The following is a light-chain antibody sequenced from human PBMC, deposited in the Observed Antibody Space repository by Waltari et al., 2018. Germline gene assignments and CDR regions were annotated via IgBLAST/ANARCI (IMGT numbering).Light chain of an antibody. Sequence: EIVMTQSPGTLSVFPGERATLSCRASQSISTKLAWYQQKPGQAPRLLIYYASTRVTGIPARFSGSGSETEFTLTMSSLQSEDFAVYYCQQYNDWPLTFGGGTKVDI. V-gene: IGKV3-15*01. CDR3: QQYNDWPLT. J-gene: IGKJ4*01. CDR2: YAS. CDR1: QSISTK.